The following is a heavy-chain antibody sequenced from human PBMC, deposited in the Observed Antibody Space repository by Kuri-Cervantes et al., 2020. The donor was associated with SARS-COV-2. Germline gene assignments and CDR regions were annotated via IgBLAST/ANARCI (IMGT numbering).Heavy chain of an antibody. J-gene: IGHJ4*02. D-gene: IGHD3-22*01. V-gene: IGHV3-15*01. CDR1: GFTFSNAW. CDR3: TTSPRYYYDSSGQSRSFDY. Sequence: GGSLRLSCAASGFTFSNAWMRWVRQAPGKGLEWVGRIKSKTDDGTTDYAAPVKGRFTISRDDSKNTLYLQMNSLKTEDTAVYYCTTSPRYYYDSSGQSRSFDYWGQGTLVTVSS. CDR2: IKSKTDDGTT.